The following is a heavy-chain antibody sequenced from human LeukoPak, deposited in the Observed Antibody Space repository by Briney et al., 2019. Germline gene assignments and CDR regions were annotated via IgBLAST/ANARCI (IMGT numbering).Heavy chain of an antibody. V-gene: IGHV3-7*03. D-gene: IGHD3-22*01. CDR3: ASSHDSSGND. Sequence: GGSLRLSCAASGFSFSTYWMACVRQAPGKGLEWVGNIHKDGRVMFYAASVKGRFTISRDNAKNSLYLDMNSLRDEDTAIYYCASSHDSSGNDWGQGTLVTVTS. CDR1: GFSFSTYW. CDR2: IHKDGRVM. J-gene: IGHJ4*02.